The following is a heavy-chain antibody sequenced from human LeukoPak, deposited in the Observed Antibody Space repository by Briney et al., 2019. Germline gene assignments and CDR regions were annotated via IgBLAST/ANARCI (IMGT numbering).Heavy chain of an antibody. D-gene: IGHD6-13*01. V-gene: IGHV3-23*01. CDR2: ISGSGGST. CDR3: AKLISSWYFWQSHFDY. Sequence: GGSLRLSCAASGFTFSSYAMSGVLQAPGKGLEWVSAISGSGGSTYYADSVKGRFTISRDNSKNTLYLQMNSLRAEDTAVYYCAKLISSWYFWQSHFDYWGQGTLVTVSS. CDR1: GFTFSSYA. J-gene: IGHJ4*02.